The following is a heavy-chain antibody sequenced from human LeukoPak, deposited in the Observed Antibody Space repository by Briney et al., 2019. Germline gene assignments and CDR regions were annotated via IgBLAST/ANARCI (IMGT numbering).Heavy chain of an antibody. V-gene: IGHV1-18*01. CDR3: ARDSHDSNDY. D-gene: IGHD2-15*01. CDR1: GYTFTSYP. Sequence: ASVKVSCKASGYTFTSYPINWVRQAPGQGLEWMGWISAFNGNTNYAQKLQGRVTMTTDTSTSTAYMDLRSLRSDDTAVYYCARDSHDSNDYWGQGTLITVSS. J-gene: IGHJ4*02. CDR2: ISAFNGNT.